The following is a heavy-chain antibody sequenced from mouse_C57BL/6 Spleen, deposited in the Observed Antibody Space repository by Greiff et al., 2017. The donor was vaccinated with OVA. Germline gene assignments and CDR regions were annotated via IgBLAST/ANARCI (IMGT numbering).Heavy chain of an antibody. CDR2: IWSGGST. V-gene: IGHV2-2*01. D-gene: IGHD1-2*01. Sequence: QVQLQQSGPGLVQPSQSLSITCTVSGFSLTSYGVHWVRQSPGKGLEWLGVIWSGGSTDYNAAFISRLSISKDNSKSQVFFKMNRLQSDDTAIYYCARTSIHYSRSLVLYFDVWGTGTTVTVSS. CDR3: ARTSIHYSRSLVLYFDV. CDR1: GFSLTSYG. J-gene: IGHJ1*03.